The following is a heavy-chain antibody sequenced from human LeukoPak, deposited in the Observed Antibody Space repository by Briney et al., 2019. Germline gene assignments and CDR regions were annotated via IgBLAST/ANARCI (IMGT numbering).Heavy chain of an antibody. CDR3: ARHAVYYYGSGSFLGSYNWFDP. CDR1: GGSISSSSYY. J-gene: IGHJ5*02. D-gene: IGHD3-10*01. CDR2: IYYSGST. Sequence: SETLSLTCTVSGGSISSSSYYWGWIRQPPGKGLEWIGSIYYSGSTYYNPSLKSRVTISVDTSKNQFSLKLSSVTAADTAVYYCARHAVYYYGSGSFLGSYNWFDPWGQGTLVTVSS. V-gene: IGHV4-39*01.